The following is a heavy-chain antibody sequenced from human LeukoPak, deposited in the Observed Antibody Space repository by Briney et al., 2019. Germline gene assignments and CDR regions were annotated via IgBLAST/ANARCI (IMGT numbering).Heavy chain of an antibody. D-gene: IGHD6-19*01. V-gene: IGHV4-39*01. J-gene: IGHJ4*02. CDR1: GGSVSSGSYY. CDR2: IYSSGST. CDR3: ARQSPGSSGWSLSY. Sequence: SETLSLTCTVSGGSVSSGSYYWGWIRQPPGKGLEWIGSIYSSGSTYNNPSLKSRVTIAVDTSKNQFSLKLSSVTAADTAIYYCARQSPGSSGWSLSYWGQGTLVSVSS.